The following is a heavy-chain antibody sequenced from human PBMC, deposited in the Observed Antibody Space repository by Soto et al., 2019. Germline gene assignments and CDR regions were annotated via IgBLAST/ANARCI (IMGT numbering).Heavy chain of an antibody. D-gene: IGHD3-10*01. CDR1: GFTFSSYS. V-gene: IGHV3-48*02. CDR2: ISSSSSTI. J-gene: IGHJ3*02. CDR3: ARDGGETMVRGPSDI. Sequence: GGSLRLSCAASGFTFSSYSMNWVRQAPGKGLEWVSYISSSSSTIYYADSVKGRFTISRDNAKNSLYLQMNSLRDEDTAVYYCARDGGETMVRGPSDIWGQGTMVTVSS.